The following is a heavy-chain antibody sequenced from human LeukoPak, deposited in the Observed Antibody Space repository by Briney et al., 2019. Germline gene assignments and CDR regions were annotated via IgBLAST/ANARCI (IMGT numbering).Heavy chain of an antibody. V-gene: IGHV6-1*01. Sequence: SQTLLLTCAISGDSVSSNTTAWNWIRQSPSRGLEWLGRTYYRSKWFYDYAVSVKSRVTINPDTSKNQVSLQMNSVTPEDTAVYYCTRGSIFTYWGQGTLVTVSS. CDR1: GDSVSSNTTA. CDR2: TYYRSKWFY. CDR3: TRGSIFTY. J-gene: IGHJ4*02. D-gene: IGHD6-6*01.